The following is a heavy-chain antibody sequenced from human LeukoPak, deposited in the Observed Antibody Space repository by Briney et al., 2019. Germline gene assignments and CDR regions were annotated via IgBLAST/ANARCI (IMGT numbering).Heavy chain of an antibody. CDR3: AREYCSGGSCHKRYYYYGMDV. CDR1: GGSISSSSYY. CDR2: IYYSGST. J-gene: IGHJ6*02. V-gene: IGHV4-39*07. D-gene: IGHD2-15*01. Sequence: SETLSLTCTVSGGSISSSSYYWGWIRQPPGKGLEWIGSIYYSGSTYYNPSLKSRVTISVDTSKNQFSLKLSSVTAADTAVYYCAREYCSGGSCHKRYYYYGMDVWGQGTTVTVSS.